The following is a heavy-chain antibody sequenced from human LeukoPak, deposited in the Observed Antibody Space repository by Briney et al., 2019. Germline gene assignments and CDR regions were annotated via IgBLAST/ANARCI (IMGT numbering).Heavy chain of an antibody. D-gene: IGHD2-2*01. CDR1: GGSFSGYY. CDR3: ARPTYCSSTTCSGPFDL. J-gene: IGHJ4*02. CDR2: INHSGGT. Sequence: SETLSLTCAVYGGSFSGYYWSWIRQPPGKGLEWIGEINHSGGTNYNPSLKSRVTISLDTSKNQFSLRLSSVTAADTAVYYCARPTYCSSTTCSGPFDLWGQGTLVTVSS. V-gene: IGHV4-34*01.